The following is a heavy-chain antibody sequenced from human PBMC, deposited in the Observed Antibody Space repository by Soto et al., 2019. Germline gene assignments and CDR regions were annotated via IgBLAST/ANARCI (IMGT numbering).Heavy chain of an antibody. D-gene: IGHD3-16*01. Sequence: VASVKVSCKASGYTFTSYAMHWVRQAPGQRLEWMGWINAGNGNTKYSQKFQGRVTITRDTSASTAYMELSSLRSEDTAVYYCAREFIMITFGGVILGDAFDIWGQGTMVTVSS. CDR2: INAGNGNT. CDR1: GYTFTSYA. CDR3: AREFIMITFGGVILGDAFDI. J-gene: IGHJ3*02. V-gene: IGHV1-3*01.